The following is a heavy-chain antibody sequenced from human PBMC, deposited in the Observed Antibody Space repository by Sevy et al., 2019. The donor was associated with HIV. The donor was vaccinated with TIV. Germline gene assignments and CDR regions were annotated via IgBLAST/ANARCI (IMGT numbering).Heavy chain of an antibody. CDR2: ISSSGSTI. J-gene: IGHJ6*03. V-gene: IGHV3-48*03. D-gene: IGHD2-15*01. Sequence: GGSLRLSCAASGFTFSSYEMNWVRQAPGKGLEWVSYISSSGSTIYYADSVKGRFTISRDNAKNSLYLQMNSLRAEDTAVYYCARDQWYCSGGSCYSALRGYMDVWDKGTTVTVSS. CDR3: ARDQWYCSGGSCYSALRGYMDV. CDR1: GFTFSSYE.